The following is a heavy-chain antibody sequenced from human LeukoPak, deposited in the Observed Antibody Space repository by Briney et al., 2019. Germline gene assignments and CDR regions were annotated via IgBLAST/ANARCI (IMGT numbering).Heavy chain of an antibody. D-gene: IGHD3-22*01. CDR2: IYYSGST. V-gene: IGHV4-59*01. J-gene: IGHJ4*02. Sequence: PSETLSLTCTVSGGSISNYYWSWIRQPPGKGLEWIGYIYYSGSTNYNPSLKSRVTISVDTSKNQFSLKLSSVTAADTAVYYCARSRTYYYDSSGYYLDYWGQGTLVTVSS. CDR3: ARSRTYYYDSSGYYLDY. CDR1: GGSISNYY.